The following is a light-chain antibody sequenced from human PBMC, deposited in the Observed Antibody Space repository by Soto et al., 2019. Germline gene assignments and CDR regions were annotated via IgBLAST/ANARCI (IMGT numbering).Light chain of an antibody. CDR1: QSVSSN. CDR3: QHYNNWPPWT. V-gene: IGKV3-15*01. J-gene: IGKJ1*01. Sequence: EIVMTQSPAILSVIPGERAALSCRASQSVSSNLAWYQQKPGQAPRLLMYGASTRATGVPARFRGSGSGTDFTLTISALQSEDFAVYYCQHYNNWPPWTFGQGTKV. CDR2: GAS.